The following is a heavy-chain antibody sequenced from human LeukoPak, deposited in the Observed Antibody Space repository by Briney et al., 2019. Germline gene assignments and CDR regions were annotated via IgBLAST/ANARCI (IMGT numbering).Heavy chain of an antibody. V-gene: IGHV3-15*01. Sequence: GGSLRLSCAASGLTFSYYWMTWVRQAPGKGLEWVGRIKSKCDSETTDYAAPVKGRFTISRDDSRDMLYLQMSSLRSDDTAIYYCTRERYCASSTCPGAFDLWGQGTVVTVSS. D-gene: IGHD2-2*01. CDR1: GLTFSYYW. CDR2: IKSKCDSETT. CDR3: TRERYCASSTCPGAFDL. J-gene: IGHJ3*01.